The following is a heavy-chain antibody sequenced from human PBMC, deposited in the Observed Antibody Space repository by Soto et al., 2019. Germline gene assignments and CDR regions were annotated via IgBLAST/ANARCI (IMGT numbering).Heavy chain of an antibody. V-gene: IGHV1-2*02. Sequence: ASVKVSCKASGYTFTGYYMHWVRQAPGQGLEWMGWINPNSGGTNYAQKFQGRVTMTRDTSISTAYMELSRLRSDDTAVYYCARATYCTNGVCYPAGFFDYWGQGTLVTVS. D-gene: IGHD2-8*01. CDR3: ARATYCTNGVCYPAGFFDY. CDR1: GYTFTGYY. CDR2: INPNSGGT. J-gene: IGHJ4*02.